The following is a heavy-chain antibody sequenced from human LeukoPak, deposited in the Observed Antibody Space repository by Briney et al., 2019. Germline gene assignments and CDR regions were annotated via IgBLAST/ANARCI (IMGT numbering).Heavy chain of an antibody. V-gene: IGHV3-11*04. CDR2: ISSSGSTI. CDR1: GFTFSDYC. D-gene: IGHD4-23*01. CDR3: AREGRWFYFDY. Sequence: GGSLRLSCAASGFTFSDYCMSWIRQAPGKGLEWVSYISSSGSTIYYADSVKGRFTISRDNAKNSLYLQMDSLRAEDTAVYYCAREGRWFYFDYWGQGTLVTVSS. J-gene: IGHJ4*02.